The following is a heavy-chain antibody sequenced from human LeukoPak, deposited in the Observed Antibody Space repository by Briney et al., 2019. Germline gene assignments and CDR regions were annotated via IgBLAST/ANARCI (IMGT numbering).Heavy chain of an antibody. D-gene: IGHD3-10*01. CDR2: IIPIFGTA. V-gene: IGHV1-69*05. CDR3: ATQAGVRGALPFDY. Sequence: SVKVSCKASGGTFSSYAISWVRQAPGQGLEWMGGIIPIFGTANYAQKFQGRVTITTDESTSTAYMELSSPRSEDTAVYYCATQAGVRGALPFDYWGQGTLVTVSS. J-gene: IGHJ4*02. CDR1: GGTFSSYA.